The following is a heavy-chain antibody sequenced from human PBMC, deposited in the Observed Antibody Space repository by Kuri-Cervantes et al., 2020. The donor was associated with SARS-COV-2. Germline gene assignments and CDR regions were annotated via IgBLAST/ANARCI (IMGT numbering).Heavy chain of an antibody. V-gene: IGHV3-11*03. D-gene: IGHD6-19*01. J-gene: IGHJ4*02. CDR1: GFSFSDYY. Sequence: GESLKISCAASGFSFSDYYMSWIRQAPGKGLEWVSYISSSSSYTNYADSVKGRFTISRDNAKNSLYLQMNSLRAEDTAVYYCATAGGWYELDYWGQGTLVTVSS. CDR3: ATAGGWYELDY. CDR2: ISSSSSYT.